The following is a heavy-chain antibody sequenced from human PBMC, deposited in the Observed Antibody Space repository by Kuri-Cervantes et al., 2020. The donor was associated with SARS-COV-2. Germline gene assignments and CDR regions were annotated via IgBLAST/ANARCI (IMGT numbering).Heavy chain of an antibody. CDR1: GYTFTSYY. J-gene: IGHJ6*02. CDR3: AREGRNIDYYYGMDV. V-gene: IGHV1-46*01. Sequence: ASVKVSCKASGYTFTSYYMHWVRQAPGQGLEWMGIINPSGGITSYAQKFQGRVTMTRNTSTSTVYMELSSLRSEDTDVYYCAREGRNIDYYYGMDVWGQGTTVTVSS. CDR2: INPSGGIT.